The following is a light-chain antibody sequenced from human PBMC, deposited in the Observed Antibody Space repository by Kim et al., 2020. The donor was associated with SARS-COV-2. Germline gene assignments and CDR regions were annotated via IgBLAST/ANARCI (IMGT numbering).Light chain of an antibody. V-gene: IGLV6-57*04. J-gene: IGLJ3*02. CDR3: QSYDSSNWV. CDR1: SGSIACNY. Sequence: NFMLTQPHSVSESPGKTVTISCTRSSGSIACNYVQWYQQRPGSAPTTVIYEDNQRPSGVPDRFSGSIDSSSNSASLTISGLKTEDEADYYCQSYDSSNWVFGGGTQLTVL. CDR2: EDN.